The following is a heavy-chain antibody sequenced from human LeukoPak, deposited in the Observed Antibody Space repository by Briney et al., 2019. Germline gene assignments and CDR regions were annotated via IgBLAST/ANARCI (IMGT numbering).Heavy chain of an antibody. J-gene: IGHJ5*02. Sequence: PSETLSLTCTVSGGSSSSDSFYWSWIRQPAGKGLQWIGRIYTSGSTNYNPSLKSRVTISVDTSKNQFSRTLSSVTAADTAVYYSAREGRYCSSTSCYWGTGLYNWFDPWGQGTLVTVS. V-gene: IGHV4-61*02. CDR3: AREGRYCSSTSCYWGTGLYNWFDP. CDR1: GGSSSSDSFY. D-gene: IGHD2-2*01. CDR2: IYTSGST.